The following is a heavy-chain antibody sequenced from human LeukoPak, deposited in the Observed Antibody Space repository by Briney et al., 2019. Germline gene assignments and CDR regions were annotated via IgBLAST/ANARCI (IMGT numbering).Heavy chain of an antibody. CDR2: IWSDGNNK. Sequence: QTGGSLRLSRAASGFTFSSYAMHWVRQAPGKGLEWVAIIWSDGNNKYYADSVEGRFTISRDTSKNTLFLQMNSLRAEDTAVYYCARGQPGVAAAGNLDYWGQGTLVTVSS. D-gene: IGHD6-13*01. CDR1: GFTFSSYA. CDR3: ARGQPGVAAAGNLDY. J-gene: IGHJ4*02. V-gene: IGHV3-33*01.